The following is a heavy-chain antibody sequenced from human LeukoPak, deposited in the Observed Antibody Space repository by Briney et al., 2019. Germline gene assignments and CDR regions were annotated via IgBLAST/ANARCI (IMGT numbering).Heavy chain of an antibody. J-gene: IGHJ5*02. D-gene: IGHD2-2*01. V-gene: IGHV3-30-3*01. Sequence: GGSLRLSCAASGFTFSSYAMHWVRQAPGKGLEWVAVISYDGSNKYYADSVKGRFTISRDNSKNTLYLQMNSLRAEDTAVYYCAREDIVVVPAAMSGWFDPWGQGTLVTVSS. CDR2: ISYDGSNK. CDR1: GFTFSSYA. CDR3: AREDIVVVPAAMSGWFDP.